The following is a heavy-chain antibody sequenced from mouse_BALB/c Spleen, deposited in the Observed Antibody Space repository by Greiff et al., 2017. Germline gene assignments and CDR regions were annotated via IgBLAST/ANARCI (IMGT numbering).Heavy chain of an antibody. CDR2: INPSSGYT. D-gene: IGHD2-1*01. J-gene: IGHJ1*01. Sequence: VKLQQSGAELARPGASVKMSCKASGYTFTSYTMHWVKQRPGQGLEWIGYINPSSGYTNYNQKFKDKATLTADKSSSTAYMQLSSLTSEDSAVYYCASAPYGNYVDWYFDVWGAGTTVTVSS. CDR1: GYTFTSYT. V-gene: IGHV1-4*01. CDR3: ASAPYGNYVDWYFDV.